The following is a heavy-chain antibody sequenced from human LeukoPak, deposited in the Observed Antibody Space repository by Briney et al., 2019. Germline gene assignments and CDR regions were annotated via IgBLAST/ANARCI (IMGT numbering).Heavy chain of an antibody. Sequence: GASVKVSPKVSVYTLTELSMHWVRQAPGKGREWMGGFYTQDGETIYAQKFQGRVTMTEDTSTDTAPMELSSLRCEDTSEYYCATAYLWFGGSYQIRWFDPWGQGTLVTVSS. V-gene: IGHV1-24*01. D-gene: IGHD3-10*01. J-gene: IGHJ5*02. CDR1: VYTLTELS. CDR3: ATAYLWFGGSYQIRWFDP. CDR2: FYTQDGET.